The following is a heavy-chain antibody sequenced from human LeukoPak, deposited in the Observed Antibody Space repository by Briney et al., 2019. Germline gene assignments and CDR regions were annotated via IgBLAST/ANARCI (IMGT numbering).Heavy chain of an antibody. CDR2: ISGSGGST. J-gene: IGHJ5*02. V-gene: IGHV3-23*01. D-gene: IGHD4-11*01. CDR3: AKSFYSNYRFDP. Sequence: GGSLRLSCAASGFTFSSYAMSWVRQAPGRGLEWVSAISGSGGSTYYADSVKGRFTISRDNSKNTLYLQMNSLRAEDTAVYYCAKSFYSNYRFDPWGQGTLVTVSS. CDR1: GFTFSSYA.